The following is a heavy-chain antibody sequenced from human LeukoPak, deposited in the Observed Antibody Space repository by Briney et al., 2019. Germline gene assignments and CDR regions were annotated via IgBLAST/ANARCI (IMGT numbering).Heavy chain of an antibody. D-gene: IGHD2-2*01. CDR3: ARVKGTYCSSTSCYLFDS. Sequence: HPGGSLRLSCAASGFTFSSYWMSWVRQAPGKGLEWVANIKQDGSEKYYVDSVKGRFTISRDNAKNSLYLQMNSLRAEATAVYYCARVKGTYCSSTSCYLFDSWGQGTLVTVSS. CDR2: IKQDGSEK. V-gene: IGHV3-7*01. J-gene: IGHJ4*02. CDR1: GFTFSSYW.